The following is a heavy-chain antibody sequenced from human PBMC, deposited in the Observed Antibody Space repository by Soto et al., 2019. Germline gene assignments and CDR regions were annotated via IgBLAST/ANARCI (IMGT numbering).Heavy chain of an antibody. CDR3: ARSPTVTARKPYYYYMDV. J-gene: IGHJ6*03. CDR1: GYSFTSYW. CDR2: IYPGDSDT. D-gene: IGHD2-21*02. V-gene: IGHV5-51*01. Sequence: PGESLKISCKGSGYSFTSYWIGWVRQMPGKGLEWMGIIYPGDSDTRYSPSFQGQVTISADKSISTAYLQWSSLKASDTAMYYCARSPTVTARKPYYYYMDVWGKGTTVTVSS.